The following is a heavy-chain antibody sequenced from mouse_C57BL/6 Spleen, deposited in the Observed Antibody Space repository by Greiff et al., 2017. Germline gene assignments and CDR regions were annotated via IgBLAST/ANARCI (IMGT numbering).Heavy chain of an antibody. Sequence: EVQLQQSGAELVKPGASVKLSCTASGFNIKDYYMHWVKQRTEQGLEWIGRIDPEDGETKYAPKFQGKATITADTSANTAYLQLSSMTTEDTADYDCARLDYYGSSYTYWGQGTTLTVSS. CDR3: ARLDYYGSSYTY. J-gene: IGHJ2*01. CDR2: IDPEDGET. D-gene: IGHD1-1*01. CDR1: GFNIKDYY. V-gene: IGHV14-2*01.